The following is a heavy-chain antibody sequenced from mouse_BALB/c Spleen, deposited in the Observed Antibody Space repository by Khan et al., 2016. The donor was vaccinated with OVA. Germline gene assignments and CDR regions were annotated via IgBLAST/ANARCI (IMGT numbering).Heavy chain of an antibody. D-gene: IGHD2-4*01. V-gene: IGHV3-2*02. J-gene: IGHJ3*01. CDR1: GYSITSDYA. Sequence: DVKLQESGPGLVKPSQSLSLTCTVTGYSITSDYAWNWIRQFPGNKLEWMGYISYSGSTSYNPSLKSRISITRDTSKNQFFLQLNSVTTEDTATYYCATTMITTWFAYWGQGTLVTVSA. CDR2: ISYSGST. CDR3: ATTMITTWFAY.